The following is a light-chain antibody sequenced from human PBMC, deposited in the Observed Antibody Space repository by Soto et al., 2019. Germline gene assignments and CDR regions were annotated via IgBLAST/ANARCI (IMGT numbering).Light chain of an antibody. Sequence: DIQMTQSPSSLSASVGDRVTITCRASQTISTYLNWYQQKPGKGPKLLIYGASSLQSGVPSRFSGGGSGTAFPLTISSLQPEDFATYFCEQSYSSPFYTFGQGTKLEI. V-gene: IGKV1-39*01. CDR1: QTISTY. J-gene: IGKJ2*01. CDR3: EQSYSSPFYT. CDR2: GAS.